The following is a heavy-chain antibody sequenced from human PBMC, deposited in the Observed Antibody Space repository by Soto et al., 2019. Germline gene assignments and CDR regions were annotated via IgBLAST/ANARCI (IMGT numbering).Heavy chain of an antibody. D-gene: IGHD4-17*01. Sequence: GGALRLSCAASGFTLSSNRMDWVRQAPGNGLDWVSAISGCGTSTYYAVSVKGRFTISRDNSKSTLYLQMNSLRVEDTAVYYCAKDNEAYGDSAGYFDYWGQGTLVTVSS. J-gene: IGHJ4*02. CDR1: GFTLSSNR. CDR2: ISGCGTST. V-gene: IGHV3-23*01. CDR3: AKDNEAYGDSAGYFDY.